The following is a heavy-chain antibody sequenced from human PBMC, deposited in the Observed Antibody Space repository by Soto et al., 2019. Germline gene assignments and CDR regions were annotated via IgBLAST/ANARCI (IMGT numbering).Heavy chain of an antibody. V-gene: IGHV3-33*01. J-gene: IGHJ2*01. D-gene: IGHD3-16*01. CDR2: IWYDGSNK. CDR3: ARGRGQYFDL. CDR1: GFTFSSYG. Sequence: QVQLVESGGGVVQPGRSLRLSCAASGFTFSSYGMHWVRQAPGKGLEWVAVIWYDGSNKYYADSEKGRFTISRDNSKNTLYLTMNSLRGEDTAVYYCARGRGQYFDLWVRGTLVTVSS.